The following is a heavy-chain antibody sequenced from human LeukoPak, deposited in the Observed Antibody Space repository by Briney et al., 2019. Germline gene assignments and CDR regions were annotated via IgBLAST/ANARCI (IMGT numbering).Heavy chain of an antibody. Sequence: ASVKVSCKTSGYTFSSYGLTWVRQAPGQGLEWMGIINPSGGSTSYAQKFQGRVTMTRDTSTSTVYMELSSLRSEDTAVYYCARGGTLITMVRGVIDYWGQGTLVTVSS. D-gene: IGHD3-10*01. CDR2: INPSGGST. V-gene: IGHV1-46*01. CDR3: ARGGTLITMVRGVIDY. CDR1: GYTFSSYG. J-gene: IGHJ4*02.